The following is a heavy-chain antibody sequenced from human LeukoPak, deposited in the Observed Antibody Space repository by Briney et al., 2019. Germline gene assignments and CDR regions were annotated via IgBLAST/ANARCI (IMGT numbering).Heavy chain of an antibody. J-gene: IGHJ4*02. CDR2: INHSGST. Sequence: PSETLSLTCAVYGGSFSGYYWSWIRQPPGKGLEWIGEINHSGSTNYNPSLKSRVTISVDTSKNQFSLKLSSVTAADTAVYYCARYGSMVRGGGVGYWGQGTLVTVSS. D-gene: IGHD3-10*01. V-gene: IGHV4-34*01. CDR3: ARYGSMVRGGGVGY. CDR1: GGSFSGYY.